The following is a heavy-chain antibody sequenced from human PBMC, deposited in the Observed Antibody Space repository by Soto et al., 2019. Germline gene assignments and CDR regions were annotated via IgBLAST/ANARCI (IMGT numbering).Heavy chain of an antibody. D-gene: IGHD2-21*02. CDR2: IIPIFGTA. Sequence: SVKVSCKASGGTLSSYAISWVRQAPGQGLEWMGGIIPIFGTANYAQKFQGRVTITADESTSTAYMELSSLRSEDTAVYYCARDQSYCGGDCYSAPYYYHGMDVWGQGTTVTVSS. V-gene: IGHV1-69*13. CDR1: GGTLSSYA. J-gene: IGHJ6*02. CDR3: ARDQSYCGGDCYSAPYYYHGMDV.